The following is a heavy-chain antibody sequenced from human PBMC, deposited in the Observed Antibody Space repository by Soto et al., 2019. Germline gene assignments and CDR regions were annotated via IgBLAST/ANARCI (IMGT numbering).Heavy chain of an antibody. CDR1: GGSISSGDYY. J-gene: IGHJ3*02. D-gene: IGHD2-21*02. Sequence: LSLTCTVPGGSISSGDYYWSWIRQPPGKGLEWIGYIYYSGSTYYNPSLKSRVTISVDTSKNQFSLKLSSVTAADTAVYYCARDKYAAYCGGDCYSDAFDIWGQGTMVTVSS. CDR2: IYYSGST. CDR3: ARDKYAAYCGGDCYSDAFDI. V-gene: IGHV4-30-4*01.